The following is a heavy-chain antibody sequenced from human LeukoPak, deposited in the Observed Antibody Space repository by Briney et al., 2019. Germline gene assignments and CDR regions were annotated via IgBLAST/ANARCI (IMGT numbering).Heavy chain of an antibody. CDR2: INTNTGNP. D-gene: IGHD2-15*01. CDR3: ARAGGCCTGGSCYCVDS. J-gene: IGHJ5*01. CDR1: GYMFNDYA. V-gene: IGHV7-4-1*02. Sequence: WASVKVSCKTSGYMFNDYAMNWVRQAPGQGLEWMGWINTNTGNPTYAQDFIGRIVLSLDTSVSTAYLQISSLKTEDTAVYYCARAGGCCTGGSCYCVDSWGQGTLVTVSS.